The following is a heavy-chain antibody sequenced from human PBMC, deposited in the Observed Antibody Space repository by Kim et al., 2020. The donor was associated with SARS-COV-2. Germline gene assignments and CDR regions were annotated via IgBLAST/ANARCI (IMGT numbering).Heavy chain of an antibody. D-gene: IGHD4-17*01. CDR3: ARGGLPDSPPMNDYGGNFEGDAFDI. CDR2: IIPIFGTA. V-gene: IGHV1-69*06. CDR1: GGTFSSYA. J-gene: IGHJ3*02. Sequence: SVKVSCKASGGTFSSYAISWVRQAPGQGLEWMGGIIPIFGTANYAQKFQGRVTITADKSTSTAYMELSSLRSEDTAVYYCARGGLPDSPPMNDYGGNFEGDAFDIWGQGTMVTVSS.